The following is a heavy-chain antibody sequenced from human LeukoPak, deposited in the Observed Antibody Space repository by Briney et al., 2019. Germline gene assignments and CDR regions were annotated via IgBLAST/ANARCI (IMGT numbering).Heavy chain of an antibody. D-gene: IGHD4-11*01. V-gene: IGHV1-18*01. J-gene: IGHJ4*02. Sequence: ASVKVSFKASGYTFTTYGVSWVRQAPGQGLEWMGWISGYDGNTNYAQKLRGRVTMTTDTSTSTAYMDLRSLRSDDTALYYRARTVTTSSYYFDYWGQGTLVTVSS. CDR2: ISGYDGNT. CDR3: ARTVTTSSYYFDY. CDR1: GYTFTTYG.